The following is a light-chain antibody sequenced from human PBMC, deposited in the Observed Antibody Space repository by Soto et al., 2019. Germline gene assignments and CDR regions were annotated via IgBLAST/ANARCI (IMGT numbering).Light chain of an antibody. J-gene: IGLJ2*01. CDR1: SSNIGNNY. CDR2: DNN. CDR3: GTGDDSSSGVV. V-gene: IGLV1-51*01. Sequence: QSVLTQPPSVSAAPGQRVTISCAGSSSNIGNNYVSWYRQLPGTAPKLLIYDNNRRPSGISDRFSGSKSGTSATLDITGLQTGEEADYYCGTGDDSSSGVVFGGGTQLTVL.